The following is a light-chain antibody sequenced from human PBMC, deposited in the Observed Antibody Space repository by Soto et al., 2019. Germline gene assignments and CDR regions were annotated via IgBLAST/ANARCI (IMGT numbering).Light chain of an antibody. CDR3: QQYYSYPWT. V-gene: IGKV1-8*01. CDR1: QGISSY. CDR2: AAS. Sequence: AIRMTQSPSSFSASTGDRVTITCRASQGISSYLAWYQQKPGKAPKLLIYAASTLQSGVPSRFSGSGSGTDVTLTISCLQSEEFATYYCQQYYSYPWTFGQGTKVEIK. J-gene: IGKJ1*01.